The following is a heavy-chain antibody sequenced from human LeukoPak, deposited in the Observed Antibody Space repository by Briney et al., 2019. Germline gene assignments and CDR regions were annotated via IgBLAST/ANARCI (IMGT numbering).Heavy chain of an antibody. J-gene: IGHJ5*02. Sequence: GESLKIYCKGSGYSFTSYWIGWVRQMPGKGLEWMGIIYPGDSDTRYSPSFQGQVTISADKSISTAYLQWSSLKASDTAMYYCARGYCSGGSCYWFDPWGQGTLVTVSS. CDR3: ARGYCSGGSCYWFDP. CDR2: IYPGDSDT. CDR1: GYSFTSYW. D-gene: IGHD2-15*01. V-gene: IGHV5-51*01.